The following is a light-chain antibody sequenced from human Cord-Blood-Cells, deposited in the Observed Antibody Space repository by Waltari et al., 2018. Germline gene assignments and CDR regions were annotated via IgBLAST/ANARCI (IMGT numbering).Light chain of an antibody. J-gene: IGKJ3*01. CDR2: GAS. V-gene: IGKV3D-15*01. Sequence: EIVMTQSPATLSVSPGERATLSCRASQSVSSNLAWYQQKPGQAPRLLIYGASISATGIPARFSGSGSGTEFTLTISSLQSEAFAVYYCQQYNNWPLTFGPGTKVDIK. CDR3: QQYNNWPLT. CDR1: QSVSSN.